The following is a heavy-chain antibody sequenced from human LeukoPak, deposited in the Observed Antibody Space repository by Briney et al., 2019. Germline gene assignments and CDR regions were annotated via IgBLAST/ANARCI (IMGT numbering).Heavy chain of an antibody. J-gene: IGHJ4*02. CDR1: GFTFSSYE. Sequence: GGSLRLSCAASGFTFSSYEMNWVRQAPGKGLEWISYISSSGGTIYYADSVKGRFTISRDNAQASLYLQMISLRADDTAVYYCARVSGRLERQSDLDYWGQGTLVIVSS. CDR3: ARVSGRLERQSDLDY. D-gene: IGHD1-1*01. CDR2: ISSSGGTI. V-gene: IGHV3-48*03.